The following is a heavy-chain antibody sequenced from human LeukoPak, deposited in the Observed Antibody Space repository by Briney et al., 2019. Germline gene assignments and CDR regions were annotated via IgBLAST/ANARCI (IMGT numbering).Heavy chain of an antibody. D-gene: IGHD6-25*01. V-gene: IGHV4-39*07. CDR1: DGSISSSNYY. J-gene: IGHJ4*02. CDR3: ARTVGVAAGYFDY. CDR2: IFYTGNT. Sequence: SETLSLTCTVSDGSISSSNYYWAWIRQPPGKGLEWIANIFYTGNTYYNPSLKSRVTISIDTSKNQFSLKLSSVTAADTAVYYCARTVGVAAGYFDYWGQGTLVTVSS.